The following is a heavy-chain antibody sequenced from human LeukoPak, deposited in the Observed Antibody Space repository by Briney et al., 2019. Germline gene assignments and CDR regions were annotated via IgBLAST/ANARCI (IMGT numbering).Heavy chain of an antibody. J-gene: IGHJ4*02. CDR3: AREMTTVTTSAFGY. Sequence: ASVKVSCKASGYTFTSYGISWVRQAPGQGLEWMGWISAYNGNTNYAQKLQGRVTMTTDTSTSTAYMELRSLRSDDTAVYYCAREMTTVTTSAFGYWGQGTLVTVSS. V-gene: IGHV1-18*01. CDR2: ISAYNGNT. D-gene: IGHD4-17*01. CDR1: GYTFTSYG.